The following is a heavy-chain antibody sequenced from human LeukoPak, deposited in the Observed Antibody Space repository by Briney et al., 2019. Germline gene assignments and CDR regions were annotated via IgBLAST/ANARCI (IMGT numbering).Heavy chain of an antibody. Sequence: SETLSLTCAVYGGSCSGYYWGWIRQPPGKGLEWIGSIYHSGSTYYNPSLKSRVTISVDTSKNQFSLKLSSVTAADTAVYYCAREAEGAAGLDYWGQGALVTVSS. J-gene: IGHJ4*02. D-gene: IGHD6-13*01. V-gene: IGHV4-38-2*02. CDR2: IYHSGST. CDR3: AREAEGAAGLDY. CDR1: GGSCSGYY.